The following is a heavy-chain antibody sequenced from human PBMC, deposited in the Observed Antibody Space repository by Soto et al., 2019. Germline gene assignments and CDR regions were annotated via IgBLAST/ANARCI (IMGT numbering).Heavy chain of an antibody. Sequence: GRSLRLSCAASGFPFSSYAMSWVRQTPEGGLEWVAAISGGGNDRYYADFVQGRFTFSRDNSSNILYLHMNSLRADDTAMYFCARSLFMVAPDSEPFDYWGQGTLVTVSS. CDR3: ARSLFMVAPDSEPFDY. D-gene: IGHD3-22*01. J-gene: IGHJ4*02. V-gene: IGHV3-23*01. CDR1: GFPFSSYA. CDR2: ISGGGNDR.